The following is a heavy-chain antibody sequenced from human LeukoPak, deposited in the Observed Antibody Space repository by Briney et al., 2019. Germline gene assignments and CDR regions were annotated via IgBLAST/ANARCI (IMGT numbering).Heavy chain of an antibody. J-gene: IGHJ4*02. Sequence: SETLSLTCTVSGGSVSSGSYYWSWIRQPPGKGLEWIGYIYYSGSTNYNPSLKSRVTISVDTSKNQFSLKLSSVTAADTAVYYCARGRRGLQQNWGQGTLVTVSS. CDR1: GGSVSSGSYY. V-gene: IGHV4-61*01. D-gene: IGHD4-11*01. CDR2: IYYSGST. CDR3: ARGRRGLQQN.